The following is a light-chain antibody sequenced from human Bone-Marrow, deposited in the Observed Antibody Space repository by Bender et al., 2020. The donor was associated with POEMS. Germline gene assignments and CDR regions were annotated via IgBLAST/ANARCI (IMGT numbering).Light chain of an antibody. CDR3: AAWAAGLSGGV. CDR1: NSNIGTNA. J-gene: IGLJ3*02. Sequence: QSVLTQPPSASGTPGQRVTISCSGSNSNIGTNAVNWYQQFPGTAPKLLIYSDNQRPSGVPDRFYAFTSGTYASLAISGLQSEDESVYYCAAWAAGLSGGVFGGETKLPVL. V-gene: IGLV1-44*01. CDR2: SDN.